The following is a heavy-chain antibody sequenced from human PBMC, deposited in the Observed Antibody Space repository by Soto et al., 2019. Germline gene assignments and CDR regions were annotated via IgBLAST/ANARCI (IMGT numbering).Heavy chain of an antibody. Sequence: PSETLSLTCAVSGGSISSGGYSWSWIRQPPGKGLEWIGSIYYSGSTYYNLSLKSRVTISVDTSKNQFSLKLSSVTAADTAVYYCASQKLDVPAFFDYWRQGSLVTVS. J-gene: IGHJ4*02. V-gene: IGHV4-30-2*03. CDR1: GGSISSGGYS. D-gene: IGHD1-7*01. CDR2: IYYSGST. CDR3: ASQKLDVPAFFDY.